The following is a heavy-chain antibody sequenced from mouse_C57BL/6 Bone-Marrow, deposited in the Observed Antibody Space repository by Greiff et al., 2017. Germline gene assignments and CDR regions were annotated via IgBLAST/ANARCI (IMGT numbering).Heavy chain of an antibody. CDR1: GYSFTDYN. J-gene: IGHJ3*01. CDR3: ARWGYGSSYPFAY. CDR2: INPNYGTT. V-gene: IGHV1-39*01. Sequence: VQLKESGPELVKPGASVKISCKASGYSFTDYNMNWVKQSNGKSLEWIGVINPNYGTTSYNQKFKGKATLTVDQSSSTAYMQLNSLTSEDSAVYYCARWGYGSSYPFAYWGQGTLVTVSA. D-gene: IGHD1-1*01.